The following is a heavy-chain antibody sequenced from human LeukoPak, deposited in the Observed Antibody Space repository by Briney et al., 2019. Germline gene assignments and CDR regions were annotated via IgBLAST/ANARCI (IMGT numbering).Heavy chain of an antibody. CDR1: GYTFTSYG. Sequence: ASVKVSCKASGYTFTSYGISWVRQAPGQGLEWMGWISAYNGNTNYAQKLQGRVTMTTDTSTSTAYMELRSLRSDDTAVYYCARAQSVYGSSGYYHVDDYWGQGTLVTVPS. J-gene: IGHJ4*02. V-gene: IGHV1-18*01. D-gene: IGHD3-22*01. CDR2: ISAYNGNT. CDR3: ARAQSVYGSSGYYHVDDY.